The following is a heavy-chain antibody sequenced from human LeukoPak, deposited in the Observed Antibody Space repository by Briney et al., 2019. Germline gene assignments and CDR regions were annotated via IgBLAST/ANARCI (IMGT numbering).Heavy chain of an antibody. Sequence: ASVKVSCKASGYTFTSYDINCVRQATGQGLEWMGWMNPNSGNTGYAQKFQGRVTITRNSSISTAYMELSSLRSEDTAVYYCARVKPWDGYNPYYLDYWGQGTLVTVSS. D-gene: IGHD5-24*01. CDR3: ARVKPWDGYNPYYLDY. V-gene: IGHV1-8*03. CDR2: MNPNSGNT. CDR1: GYTFTSYD. J-gene: IGHJ4*02.